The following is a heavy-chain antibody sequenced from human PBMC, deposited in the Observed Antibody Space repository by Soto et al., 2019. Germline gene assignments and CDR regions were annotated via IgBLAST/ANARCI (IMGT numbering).Heavy chain of an antibody. V-gene: IGHV1-69*13. Sequence: GASVKVSCKASGGTFSSYAISWVRQAPGQGLEWMGGIIPIFGTANYAQKFQGRVTITADESTSTAYMELSSLRSEDTAVYYCARDLSEYSSSSGYGMDVWGQGTTVTVSS. D-gene: IGHD6-6*01. CDR1: GGTFSSYA. CDR2: IIPIFGTA. J-gene: IGHJ6*02. CDR3: ARDLSEYSSSSGYGMDV.